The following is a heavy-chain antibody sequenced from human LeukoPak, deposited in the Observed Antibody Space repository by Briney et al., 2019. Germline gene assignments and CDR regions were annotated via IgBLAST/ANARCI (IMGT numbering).Heavy chain of an antibody. CDR1: VFTFSDHY. Sequence: GGSLRLSCAASVFTFSDHYTDSVRQAPGKGLEWVGRTRNKAKSYTTEYAASVKGRFTVSRDDSRNSLYLQMNSLKTEDTAGYYCARAGLNGGNPNYYYHYGMDVWGQGTTVTVSS. CDR2: TRNKAKSYTT. J-gene: IGHJ6*02. V-gene: IGHV3-72*01. D-gene: IGHD4-23*01. CDR3: ARAGLNGGNPNYYYHYGMDV.